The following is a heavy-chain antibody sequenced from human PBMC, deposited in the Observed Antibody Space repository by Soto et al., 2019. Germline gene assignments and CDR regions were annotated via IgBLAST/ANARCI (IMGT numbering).Heavy chain of an antibody. V-gene: IGHV1-69*13. CDR2: IIPIFGTA. CDR1: GGTFSSYA. J-gene: IGHJ4*02. CDR3: ARVAYYDSSGYYSPYFDY. Sequence: GASVKVSCTDSGGTFSSYAISWVRHAPGQGLEWMGGIIPIFGTANYAQKFQGRVTITADESTSTAYMELSSLRSEDTAVYYCARVAYYDSSGYYSPYFDYWGQGTLVTVSS. D-gene: IGHD3-22*01.